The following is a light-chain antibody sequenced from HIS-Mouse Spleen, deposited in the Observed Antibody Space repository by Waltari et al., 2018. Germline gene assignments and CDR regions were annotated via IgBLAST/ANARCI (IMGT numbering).Light chain of an antibody. V-gene: IGLV2-14*03. CDR3: SSYTSSSTEV. Sequence: QSALTQPASVSGSPGQSITISCTGTSSDVGGYNYVSGYQQHPGKAPKLMIYDVSNRPSGFSNRFSGSKSGNTASLTTSGLHAEDEADYYCSSYTSSSTEVFGGGTKLTVL. CDR2: DVS. J-gene: IGLJ2*01. CDR1: SSDVGGYNY.